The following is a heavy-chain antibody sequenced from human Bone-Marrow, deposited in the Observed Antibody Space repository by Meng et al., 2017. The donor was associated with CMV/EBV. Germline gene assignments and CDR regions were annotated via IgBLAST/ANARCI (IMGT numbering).Heavy chain of an antibody. V-gene: IGHV4-34*01. CDR1: GGSFSGYY. CDR3: ARAFCGGECYSSSNYYYGMDV. CDR2: INHSGNS. D-gene: IGHD2-21*01. Sequence: SETLSLTCAVYGGSFSGYYWTWIRQPPGKGLEWIGEINHSGNSNYNPSLKSRITISTDTSKNQVSLKVSSVTAADTAVYYCARAFCGGECYSSSNYYYGMDVWVQGTTVTVSS. J-gene: IGHJ6*02.